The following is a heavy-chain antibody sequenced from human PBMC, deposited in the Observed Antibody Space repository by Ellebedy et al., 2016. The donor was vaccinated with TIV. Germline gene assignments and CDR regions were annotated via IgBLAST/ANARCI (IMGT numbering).Heavy chain of an antibody. CDR3: ARGGTVTTSLRYYYGMDV. CDR2: ISSSSSYL. D-gene: IGHD4-17*01. Sequence: GESLKISXAASGFTFSSYPMNWVRQAPGKGLEWVSSISSSSSYLYYADSVKGRFTISRDNAKNSLYLQMNSLRAEDTAVYYCARGGTVTTSLRYYYGMDVWGQGTTVTVSS. J-gene: IGHJ6*02. CDR1: GFTFSSYP. V-gene: IGHV3-21*01.